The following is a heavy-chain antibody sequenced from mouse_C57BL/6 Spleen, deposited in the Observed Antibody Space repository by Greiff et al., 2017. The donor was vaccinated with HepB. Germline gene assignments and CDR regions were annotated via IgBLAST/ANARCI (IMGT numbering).Heavy chain of an antibody. J-gene: IGHJ1*03. V-gene: IGHV1-52*01. D-gene: IGHD1-1*01. CDR3: ARSHDYYGSSHWYFDV. CDR2: IDPSDSET. Sequence: QVQLQQSGAELVRPGSSVKLSCKASGYTFASYWMHWVKQRPIQGLEWIGNIDPSDSETHYNQKFKDKATLTVDKSSSTAYMQLSSLTSEDSAVYYCARSHDYYGSSHWYFDVWGTGTTVTVSS. CDR1: GYTFASYW.